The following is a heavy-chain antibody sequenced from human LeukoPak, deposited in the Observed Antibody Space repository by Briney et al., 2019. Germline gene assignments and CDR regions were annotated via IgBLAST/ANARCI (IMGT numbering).Heavy chain of an antibody. CDR3: ARFRHLSTVVTPAGFSNWFDP. CDR2: IYYSGST. Sequence: PSETLSLTCTVSGGSISSYYWSWIRQPPGKGLEWIGYIYYSGSTNYNPSLKSRVTISVDTSKNQFSLKLSSVTAADTAVYYRARFRHLSTVVTPAGFSNWFDPWGQGTLVTVSS. J-gene: IGHJ5*02. CDR1: GGSISSYY. D-gene: IGHD4-23*01. V-gene: IGHV4-59*08.